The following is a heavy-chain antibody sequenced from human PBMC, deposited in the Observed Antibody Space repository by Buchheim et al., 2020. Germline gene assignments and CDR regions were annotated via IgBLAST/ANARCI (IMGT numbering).Heavy chain of an antibody. CDR3: AKCPIIRFLEWSAVDY. Sequence: EVQLLESGGGLVQPGGSLRLSCAATGFTFSSYAMSWVRQVPGKGLEWVSAISGSGGSTYYADSVKGRFTISRDNSKNTLYLQMNSLRAEDTAVYYCAKCPIIRFLEWSAVDYWGQGTL. CDR1: GFTFSSYA. V-gene: IGHV3-23*01. J-gene: IGHJ4*02. D-gene: IGHD3-3*01. CDR2: ISGSGGST.